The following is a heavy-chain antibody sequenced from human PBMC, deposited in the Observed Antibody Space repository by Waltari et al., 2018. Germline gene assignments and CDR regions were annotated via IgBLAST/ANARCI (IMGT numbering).Heavy chain of an antibody. CDR1: GYTFTSYA. Sequence: QVQLVQSGAEVKKPGASVKVSCKASGYTFTSYAMHWVRQAPGQRLEWMGWINAGNGNTKYSQKFQGRVTITRDTSASTAYMELSSLRSEDTAVYYCARDGGTIFGVVIIPGGPQYYFDYWGQGTLVTVSS. J-gene: IGHJ4*02. CDR2: INAGNGNT. V-gene: IGHV1-3*01. CDR3: ARDGGTIFGVVIIPGGPQYYFDY. D-gene: IGHD3-3*01.